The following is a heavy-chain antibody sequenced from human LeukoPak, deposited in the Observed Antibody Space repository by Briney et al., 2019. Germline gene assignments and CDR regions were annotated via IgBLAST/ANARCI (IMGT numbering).Heavy chain of an antibody. CDR3: TTETYGGPVDY. D-gene: IGHD3-16*01. V-gene: IGHV3-15*01. Sequence: KPGGSLRLSFAASGFTFSNAWMSWVRQAPGKGLEWVGRIKSKTDGGTTDYAAPVKGRFTISSDDSKNTLYLQMNSLKTEDTAVYYCTTETYGGPVDYWGQGTLVTVSS. CDR1: GFTFSNAW. CDR2: IKSKTDGGTT. J-gene: IGHJ4*02.